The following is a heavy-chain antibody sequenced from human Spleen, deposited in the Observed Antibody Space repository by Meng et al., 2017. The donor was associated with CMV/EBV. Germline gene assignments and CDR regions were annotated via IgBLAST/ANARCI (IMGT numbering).Heavy chain of an antibody. Sequence: GESLKISCAASGFTVSSNHMSWVRQAPGKGLEWVSVIYTGGATHYADSVKGRFTISRDNAKNSLYLQMISLRAEDTALYYCAREREDAFDIWGQGTMVTVSS. J-gene: IGHJ3*02. CDR2: IYTGGAT. CDR3: AREREDAFDI. CDR1: GFTVSSNH. V-gene: IGHV3-53*01.